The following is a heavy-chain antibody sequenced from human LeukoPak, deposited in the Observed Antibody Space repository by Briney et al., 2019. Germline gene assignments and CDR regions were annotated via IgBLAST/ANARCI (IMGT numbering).Heavy chain of an antibody. CDR2: ISSSSSYI. CDR1: GFTFSSYS. CDR3: ARVSTGTGDY. D-gene: IGHD1-1*01. Sequence: GGSLRRSCAASGFTFSSYSMNWVRQAPGKGLEWVSSISSSSSYIYYADSVKGRFTISRDNAKNSLYLQMNSLRAEDTAVYYCARVSTGTGDYWGQGTLVTVSS. V-gene: IGHV3-21*01. J-gene: IGHJ4*02.